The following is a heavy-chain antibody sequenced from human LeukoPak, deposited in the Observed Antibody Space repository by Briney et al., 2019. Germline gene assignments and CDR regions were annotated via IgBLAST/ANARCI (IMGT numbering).Heavy chain of an antibody. V-gene: IGHV4-39*01. CDR2: IYYSGST. Sequence: SETLSLTCTVSGGAISSSSYYWGWIRQPPGKGLEWIGSIYYSGSTYYNPSLKSRVTISVDTSKNQFSLKLSSVTAADTAVYYCARHGYSYAIDYWGQGTLVTVSS. CDR3: ARHGYSYAIDY. CDR1: GGAISSSSYY. J-gene: IGHJ4*02. D-gene: IGHD5-18*01.